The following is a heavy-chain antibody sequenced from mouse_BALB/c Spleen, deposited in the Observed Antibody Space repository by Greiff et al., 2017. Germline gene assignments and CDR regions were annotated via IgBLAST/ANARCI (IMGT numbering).Heavy chain of an antibody. CDR2: ISSGGST. V-gene: IGHV5-6-5*01. Sequence: VMLVESGGGLVKPGGSLKLSCAASGFTFSSYAMSWVRQTPEKRLEWVASISSGGSTYYPDSVKGRFTISRDNARNILYLQMSSLRSEDTAMYYCARGTTAPYCYAMDYWGQGTSVTVSS. D-gene: IGHD1-2*01. CDR1: GFTFSSYA. J-gene: IGHJ4*01. CDR3: ARGTTAPYCYAMDY.